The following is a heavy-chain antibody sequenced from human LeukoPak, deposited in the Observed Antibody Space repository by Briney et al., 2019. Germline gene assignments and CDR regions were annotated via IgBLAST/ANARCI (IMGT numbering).Heavy chain of an antibody. CDR2: INPSGGST. V-gene: IGHV1-46*01. CDR3: ARDTAYYDRQTEKVWTFDY. Sequence: ASVKVSCKASGYTFTSYYMHWVRQAPGQGLEWMGIINPSGGSTTYAQKFQGRVTMTRDMSTSTVYMELSSLRSEDTAVYYCARDTAYYDRQTEKVWTFDYWGQGTLVTVSS. D-gene: IGHD3-22*01. CDR1: GYTFTSYY. J-gene: IGHJ4*02.